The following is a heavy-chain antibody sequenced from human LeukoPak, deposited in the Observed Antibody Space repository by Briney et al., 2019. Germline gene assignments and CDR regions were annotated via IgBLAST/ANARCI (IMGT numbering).Heavy chain of an antibody. D-gene: IGHD6-13*01. J-gene: IGHJ4*02. V-gene: IGHV1-2*07. Sequence: ASVKVSCKASGYIFTGYYMHWVRQAPGQGLEWTGWINPNSGGTNYAHKFQGRVTMTRDTSISTAYMELSRLRSDDTAVYYCARDRPPQLVRPFDYWGQGTLVTVSS. CDR3: ARDRPPQLVRPFDY. CDR2: INPNSGGT. CDR1: GYIFTGYY.